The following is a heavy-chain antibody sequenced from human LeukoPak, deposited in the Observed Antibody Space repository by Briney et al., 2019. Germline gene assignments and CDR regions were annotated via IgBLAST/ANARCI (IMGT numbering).Heavy chain of an antibody. J-gene: IGHJ4*02. D-gene: IGHD2-15*01. CDR1: GFTVSSNY. CDR3: ARDHIVGYCSGGSCYSDY. Sequence: GGSLRLSCAASGFTVSSNYMSWVRQAPGKGLEWVSVIYSGGSTYYADSVKGRFTISRDNSKNTLYLQMNSLRAEDTAVYYCARDHIVGYCSGGSCYSDYWGQGTLVTVSS. V-gene: IGHV3-66*01. CDR2: IYSGGST.